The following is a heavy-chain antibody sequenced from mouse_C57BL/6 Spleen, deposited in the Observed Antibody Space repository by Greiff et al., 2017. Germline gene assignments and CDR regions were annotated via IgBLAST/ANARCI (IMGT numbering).Heavy chain of an antibody. CDR3: ARGSDYYGFFAY. CDR1: GYTFTSYW. Sequence: QVQLQQPGAELVMPGASVKLSCKASGYTFTSYWMPWVKQRPGQGLEWIGEIDPSDSYTNYNQKLKGKSTLTVDKSSSTAYMQLSSLTSEDSAVYYCARGSDYYGFFAYWGQGTLVTVSA. V-gene: IGHV1-69*01. CDR2: IDPSDSYT. D-gene: IGHD1-1*01. J-gene: IGHJ3*01.